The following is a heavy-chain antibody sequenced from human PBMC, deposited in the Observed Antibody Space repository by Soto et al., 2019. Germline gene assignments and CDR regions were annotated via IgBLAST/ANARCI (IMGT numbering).Heavy chain of an antibody. J-gene: IGHJ4*02. CDR2: ISGSGGST. Sequence: GGSLRLSCAASGFTFSSYAMSWVRQAPGKGLEWVSAISGSGGSTYYADSVKGRFTISRDNSKNTLYLQMNSLRAEDTAVYYCAKESYDFWSGYWLVSFDYWGQGTLVTVSS. V-gene: IGHV3-23*01. CDR1: GFTFSSYA. CDR3: AKESYDFWSGYWLVSFDY. D-gene: IGHD3-3*01.